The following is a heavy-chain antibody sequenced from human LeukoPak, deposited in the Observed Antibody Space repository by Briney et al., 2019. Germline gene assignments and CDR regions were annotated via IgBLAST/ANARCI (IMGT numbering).Heavy chain of an antibody. CDR2: INPSGGST. D-gene: IGHD2-2*01. J-gene: IGHJ3*02. CDR1: GYTFTSYY. V-gene: IGHV1-46*01. Sequence: ASVKVSCKASGYTFTSYYMHWVRQAPGQGLEWMGIINPSGGSTSYAQKFQGRVTMTRDTSTSTVYMELSSLTSEDTAVYYCATDRRYCSSTSCSSAAFDIWGQGTMVTVSS. CDR3: ATDRRYCSSTSCSSAAFDI.